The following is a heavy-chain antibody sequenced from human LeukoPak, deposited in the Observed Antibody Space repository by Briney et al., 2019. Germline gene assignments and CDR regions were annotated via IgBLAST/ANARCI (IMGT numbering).Heavy chain of an antibody. V-gene: IGHV6-1*01. J-gene: IGHJ5*02. CDR1: GDSVSSNSAA. Sequence: SQTLSLTCDISGDSVSSNSAAWNWIRQSPSRGLEWLGRTYFRSKWYNDYAPSVKSRIVVNPDTSKNHFSLQLNSVTPEDTAVYYCVREPGNWFDPWGQGILVTVSP. D-gene: IGHD2-8*02. CDR2: TYFRSKWYN. CDR3: VREPGNWFDP.